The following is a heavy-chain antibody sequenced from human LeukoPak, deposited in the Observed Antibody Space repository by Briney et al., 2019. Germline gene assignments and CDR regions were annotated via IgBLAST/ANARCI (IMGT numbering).Heavy chain of an antibody. CDR2: ISSSSSYI. D-gene: IGHD3-9*01. CDR3: ARGLRYFDWFAYYFDY. V-gene: IGHV3-21*01. J-gene: IGHJ4*02. CDR1: GFTFSSYS. Sequence: GGSLRLSCAASGFTFSSYSMNWVRQAPGKGLEWVSSISSSSSYIYYADSVKGRFTISRDNAKNTLYLQMNSLRAEDTAVYYCARGLRYFDWFAYYFDYWGQGTLVTVSS.